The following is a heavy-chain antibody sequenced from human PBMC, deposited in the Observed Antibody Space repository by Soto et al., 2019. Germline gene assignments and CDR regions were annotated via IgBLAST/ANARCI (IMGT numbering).Heavy chain of an antibody. V-gene: IGHV4-59*08. CDR3: ARRSKSGSFDY. CDR1: GGSISSYY. D-gene: IGHD1-26*01. J-gene: IGHJ4*02. CDR2: IYYSGST. Sequence: SETLSLTCTVSGGSISSYYWSWIRQPPGKGLEWIGYIYYSGSTNYNPSLKSRVTISVDTPKNQFSLKLSSVTAADTAVYYCARRSKSGSFDYWGQGTLVTVSS.